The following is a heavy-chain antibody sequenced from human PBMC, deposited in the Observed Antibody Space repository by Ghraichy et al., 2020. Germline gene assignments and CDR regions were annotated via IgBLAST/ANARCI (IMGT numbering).Heavy chain of an antibody. Sequence: SQTLSLTCTVSGGSISSSSYYWGWIRQPPGKGLEWIGSIYYSGSTYYNPSLKSRVTISVDTSKNQFSLKLSSVTAADTAVYYCARLCSVRDYDFWSGYYSAQGTDWYFDLWGRGTLVTVSS. CDR3: ARLCSVRDYDFWSGYYSAQGTDWYFDL. V-gene: IGHV4-39*01. CDR2: IYYSGST. J-gene: IGHJ2*01. D-gene: IGHD3-3*01. CDR1: GGSISSSSYY.